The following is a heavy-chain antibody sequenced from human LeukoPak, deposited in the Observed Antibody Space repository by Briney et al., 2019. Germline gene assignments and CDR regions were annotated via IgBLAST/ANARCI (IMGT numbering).Heavy chain of an antibody. J-gene: IGHJ2*01. CDR1: GFTFSIYG. CDR3: AKDGYYDSSAYYYVRYFDL. CDR2: MSGSGGST. D-gene: IGHD3-22*01. V-gene: IGHV3-23*01. Sequence: GGSLRLSCAASGFTFSIYGMSWVRQAPGRGLEWVSAMSGSGGSTYYADSVKGRFTISRDNSKNTLYLQMNSLRAEDTAVYYCAKDGYYDSSAYYYVRYFDLWGRGTLVTVSS.